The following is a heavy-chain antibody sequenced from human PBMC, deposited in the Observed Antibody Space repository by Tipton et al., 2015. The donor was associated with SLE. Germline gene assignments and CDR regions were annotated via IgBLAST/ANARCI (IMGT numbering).Heavy chain of an antibody. Sequence: TLSLTCTVSGGSISSYYWSWIRRPPGKGLEWIGYIYYSGSTNYNPSLKSRVTISVDTSKNQFSLKLSSVTAADTAVYYCAKIYSKGAFDIWGQGTMVTVSS. CDR3: AKIYSKGAFDI. D-gene: IGHD2-21*01. CDR1: GGSISSYY. V-gene: IGHV4-59*12. CDR2: IYYSGST. J-gene: IGHJ3*02.